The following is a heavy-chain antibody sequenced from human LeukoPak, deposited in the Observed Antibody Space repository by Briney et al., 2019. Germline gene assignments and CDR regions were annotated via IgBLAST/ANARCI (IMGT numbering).Heavy chain of an antibody. CDR1: GFTFSNYA. CDR2: ISFDGSNK. Sequence: HPGGSLRLSCAASGFTFSNYAIHWVRQAPGKGVEWVAVISFDGSNKVYADSVKGRFTISRDNSKNTLYLQMNSLRAEDTAVYFCAIHRPGTSLAVAGTGDYWGQGTLVTVSS. D-gene: IGHD6-19*01. CDR3: AIHRPGTSLAVAGTGDY. J-gene: IGHJ4*02. V-gene: IGHV3-30-3*01.